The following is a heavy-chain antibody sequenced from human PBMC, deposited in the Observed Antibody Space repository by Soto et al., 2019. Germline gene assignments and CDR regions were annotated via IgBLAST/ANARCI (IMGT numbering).Heavy chain of an antibody. J-gene: IGHJ4*02. CDR1: GFTFSNAW. D-gene: IGHD3-10*01. CDR2: IKSKTDGGTT. V-gene: IGHV3-15*01. Sequence: PGGSLRLSCAASGFTFSNAWMSWVRQAPGKGLEWVGRIKSKTDGGTTDYAAPVKGRFTISRDDSKNTLYLQMNSLKTEDTAVYYCTTDLELLWFGELFPPDYWGQGTLVTVSS. CDR3: TTDLELLWFGELFPPDY.